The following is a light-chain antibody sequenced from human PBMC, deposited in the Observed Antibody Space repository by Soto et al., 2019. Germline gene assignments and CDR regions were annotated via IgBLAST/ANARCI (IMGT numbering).Light chain of an antibody. CDR2: EVT. CDR3: NSHTASTTRS. V-gene: IGLV2-14*01. Sequence: QSALTQPASVSGSPGQSITISCTGTSSDVAGYNHVSWYQHHPGKAPKLMIYEVTKRPSGVSNRFSGSKSGDTASLTISGLQAEDEADYYCNSHTASTTRSFGTGTKLTVL. CDR1: SSDVAGYNH. J-gene: IGLJ1*01.